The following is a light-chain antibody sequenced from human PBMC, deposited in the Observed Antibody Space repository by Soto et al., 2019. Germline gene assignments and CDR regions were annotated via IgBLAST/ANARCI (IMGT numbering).Light chain of an antibody. V-gene: IGLV3-27*01. Sequence: SYELTQPSSVSVSPGQTARITCSGNVLAKKYARWFQQKPGQAPVLVIYKDSERPSGIPERFSGSSSGTTVTLTISGAQVEDEADYYCYSAADNNLVFSGGTKLTVL. CDR3: YSAADNNLV. CDR2: KDS. CDR1: VLAKKY. J-gene: IGLJ2*01.